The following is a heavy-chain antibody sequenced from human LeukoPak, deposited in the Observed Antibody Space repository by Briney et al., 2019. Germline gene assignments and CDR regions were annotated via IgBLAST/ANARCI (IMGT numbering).Heavy chain of an antibody. V-gene: IGHV3-23*01. CDR1: GFTFSSYA. CDR2: ISGSGGST. Sequence: GGSLRLSCAASGFTFSSYAMSWVRQAPGKGLEWVSAISGSGGSTYYADSVKGRFTISRDNSKNTLYLQMNSLRAEDTAVYYCANDAGAATHIYYYYYYMDVWGKGTTVTVSS. CDR3: ANDAGAATHIYYYYYYMDV. J-gene: IGHJ6*03. D-gene: IGHD2-15*01.